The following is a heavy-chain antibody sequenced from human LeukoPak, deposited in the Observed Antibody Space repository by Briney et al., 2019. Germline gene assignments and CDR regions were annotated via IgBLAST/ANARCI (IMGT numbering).Heavy chain of an antibody. J-gene: IGHJ4*02. CDR2: ILTSGTT. CDR3: ARVRVSGTYLYYFDF. Sequence: SETLSLTCNVSGGSISNDHWSWIRQPPGKELEWIGYILTSGTTNYNPSLKSRVATLVDTSKNQVSLKLSSVTAADTAIYFCARVRVSGTYLYYFDFWGQGILVTVSS. D-gene: IGHD3-10*01. V-gene: IGHV4-4*09. CDR1: GGSISNDH.